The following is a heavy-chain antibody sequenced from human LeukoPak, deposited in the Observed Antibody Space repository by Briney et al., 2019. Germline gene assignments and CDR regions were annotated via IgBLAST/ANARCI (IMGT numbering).Heavy chain of an antibody. V-gene: IGHV1-69*04. D-gene: IGHD3-22*01. CDR2: IIPILGIA. CDR3: ARDPAYYYDSSDSNLGY. Sequence: SVKVSCKASGGTFSSYAISWVRQAPGQGLEWMGRIIPILGIANYAQKFQGRVTITADKSTSTAYMELSSLRSEDTAVYYCARDPAYYYDSSDSNLGYWGQGTLVTASS. CDR1: GGTFSSYA. J-gene: IGHJ4*02.